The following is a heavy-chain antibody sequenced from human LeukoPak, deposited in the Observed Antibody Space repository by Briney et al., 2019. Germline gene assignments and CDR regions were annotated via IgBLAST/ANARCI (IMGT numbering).Heavy chain of an antibody. CDR2: ISGSGGST. CDR3: ARDGTLDLGAFDI. V-gene: IGHV3-23*01. Sequence: GSLRLSCAASGFTFSSYAMSWVRQAPGKGLEWVSAISGSGGSTYYADSVKGRFTISRDNAKNSLYLQMNSLRAEDTAVYYCARDGTLDLGAFDIWGQRTMVTVSS. D-gene: IGHD1-1*01. J-gene: IGHJ3*02. CDR1: GFTFSSYA.